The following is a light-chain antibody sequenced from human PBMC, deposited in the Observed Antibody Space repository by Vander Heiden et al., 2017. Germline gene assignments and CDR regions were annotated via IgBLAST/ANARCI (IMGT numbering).Light chain of an antibody. Sequence: EIVLTQSPGTLSLSPGERATLSCRASQSVSSSYLAWYQQKPGQAPRLLISGASSRATGIPDRFSGSGSGTDFILTISRLEPEDFAVYYCQQDGSSPGTFGQGTKVEIK. CDR3: QQDGSSPGT. CDR2: GAS. CDR1: QSVSSSY. J-gene: IGKJ1*01. V-gene: IGKV3-20*01.